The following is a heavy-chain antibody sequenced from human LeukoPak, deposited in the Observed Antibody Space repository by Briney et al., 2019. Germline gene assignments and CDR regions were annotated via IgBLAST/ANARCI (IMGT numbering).Heavy chain of an antibody. Sequence: SETLSLTCSVSGGSISSYYWSWIRQPPGKGLEWIGYIYYSGSTNYNPSLKSRVTISVDTSKNQFSLTLTSVTAADTALYYCTRELAGTTVEDWGQGTLVTVSS. D-gene: IGHD1-1*01. CDR3: TRELAGTTVED. V-gene: IGHV4-59*12. CDR1: GGSISSYY. J-gene: IGHJ4*02. CDR2: IYYSGST.